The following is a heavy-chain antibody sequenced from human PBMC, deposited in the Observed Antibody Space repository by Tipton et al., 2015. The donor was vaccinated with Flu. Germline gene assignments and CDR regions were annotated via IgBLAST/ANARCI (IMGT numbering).Heavy chain of an antibody. D-gene: IGHD7-27*01. Sequence: TLSLTCSVSGGSIRGYVWTWIRQPPGKGLEWMGYIYDTGSTNYNPSLKGRVTMSVDTSKNQLSLKVRSVTAADTAMYYCAKDKTGRDGSFQYKFASWGQGALVIVSS. V-gene: IGHV4-59*01. CDR3: AKDKTGRDGSFQYKFAS. J-gene: IGHJ4*02. CDR2: IYDTGST. CDR1: GGSIRGYV.